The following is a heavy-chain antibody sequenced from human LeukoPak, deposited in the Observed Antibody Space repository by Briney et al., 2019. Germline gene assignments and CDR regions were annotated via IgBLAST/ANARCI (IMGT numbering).Heavy chain of an antibody. Sequence: SVKVSCKASGGTYAISWVRQAPGQGLEWMAGIIPMFGTTNYAQKFQGRLTITADESTSTAYMEPSSLRSEDTAVYYCARDLKLYSSSSNYFDYWGQGTLVTVSS. V-gene: IGHV1-69*01. CDR3: ARDLKLYSSSSNYFDY. J-gene: IGHJ4*02. CDR2: IIPMFGTT. D-gene: IGHD6-6*01. CDR1: GGTYA.